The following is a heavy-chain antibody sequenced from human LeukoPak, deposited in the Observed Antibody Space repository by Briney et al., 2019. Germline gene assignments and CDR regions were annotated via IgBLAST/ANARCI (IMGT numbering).Heavy chain of an antibody. CDR1: GFTFTDYY. Sequence: ASVKVSCKASGFTFTDYYIHWVRQAPGQGPDWMGWINPNSGGSNFAQKFQGRVTMSRDTSISTAFMELSSLRSDDTAVYYCARDHGTMIDLATAYAFDIWGQGTMVTVSS. CDR2: INPNSGGS. D-gene: IGHD3-22*01. CDR3: ARDHGTMIDLATAYAFDI. J-gene: IGHJ3*02. V-gene: IGHV1-2*02.